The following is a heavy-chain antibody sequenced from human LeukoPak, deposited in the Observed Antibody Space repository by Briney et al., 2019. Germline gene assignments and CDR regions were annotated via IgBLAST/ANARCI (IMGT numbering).Heavy chain of an antibody. J-gene: IGHJ4*02. CDR3: ARMFAHLAATIFGLGPLSYYFDY. Sequence: ASVKVSCKVSGYTLTELSMHWVRQAPGKGLEWMGGFDPEDGETIYAQKFQGRVTMTEDTSTDTAYMELSSLRSEDTAVYYCARMFAHLAATIFGLGPLSYYFDYWGQGTLVTVSS. D-gene: IGHD3-3*01. V-gene: IGHV1-24*01. CDR2: FDPEDGET. CDR1: GYTLTELS.